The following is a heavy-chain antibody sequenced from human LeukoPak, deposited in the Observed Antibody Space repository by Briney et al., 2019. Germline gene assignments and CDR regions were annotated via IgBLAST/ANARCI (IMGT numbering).Heavy chain of an antibody. D-gene: IGHD3-10*01. Sequence: SETLSLTCTVSGGSISSYYWSWIRQPPGKGLEWIGYIYYSGSTNYNPSLKSRVTISVDTSKNQFSLKLSSVTAADTAVYYCARLSYGSGSYGGWYFDLWGRGTLVTVSS. CDR1: GGSISSYY. CDR2: IYYSGST. V-gene: IGHV4-59*01. CDR3: ARLSYGSGSYGGWYFDL. J-gene: IGHJ2*01.